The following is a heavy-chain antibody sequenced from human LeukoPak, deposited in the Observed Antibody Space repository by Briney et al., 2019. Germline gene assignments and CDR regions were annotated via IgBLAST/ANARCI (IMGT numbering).Heavy chain of an antibody. CDR3: ARGGSTIFGALFDY. CDR1: GFTFSSHW. D-gene: IGHD3-3*01. J-gene: IGHJ4*02. Sequence: GGSRRLSCAASGFTFSSHWMHWVRQAPGKGLVWVSRINSDGSSTTYADSVKGRFTISRDNVKNTLYLQMNSLRAEDTAVYYCARGGSTIFGALFDYWGQGALVTVSS. CDR2: INSDGSST. V-gene: IGHV3-74*01.